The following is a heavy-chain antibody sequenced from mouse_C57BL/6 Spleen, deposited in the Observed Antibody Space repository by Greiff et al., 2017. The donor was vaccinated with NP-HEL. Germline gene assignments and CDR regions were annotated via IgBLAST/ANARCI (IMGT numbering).Heavy chain of an antibody. V-gene: IGHV5-4*03. Sequence: EVKLVESGGGLVKPGGSLKLSCAASGFTFSSYAMSWVRQTPEKRLEWVATISDGGSYTYYPDNVKGRFTISRDNAKNNLYLQMSHLKSEDTAMYYCARAYYSKTWFAYWGQGTLVTVSA. CDR1: GFTFSSYA. CDR2: ISDGGSYT. D-gene: IGHD2-5*01. J-gene: IGHJ3*01. CDR3: ARAYYSKTWFAY.